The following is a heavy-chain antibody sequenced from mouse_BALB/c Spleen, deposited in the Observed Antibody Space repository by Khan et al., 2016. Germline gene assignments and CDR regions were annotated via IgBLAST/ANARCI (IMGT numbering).Heavy chain of an antibody. J-gene: IGHJ4*01. CDR2: IWGGGST. CDR1: GFALTDYG. V-gene: IGHV2-6-7*01. Sequence: VQLQESGPGLVAPFQSLSITCTVSGFALTDYGQNWFRQPPGKGLEWLGMIWGGGSTYYNSALKSRLTISKDNSKSQVLLQMNSLQPDATVWSYFTTKNYNFPMNYWGQRTSGTVS. D-gene: IGHD1-3*01. CDR3: TTKNYNFPMNY.